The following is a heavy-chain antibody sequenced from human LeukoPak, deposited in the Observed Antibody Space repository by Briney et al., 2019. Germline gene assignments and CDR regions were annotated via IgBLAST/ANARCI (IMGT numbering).Heavy chain of an antibody. CDR3: TGNYYGSGSYADFDY. CDR1: GFTFSSYA. Sequence: PGGSLRLSCAASGFTFSSYAMGWVRQASGKGLEWVGRIRSTANGYATAYAASVKGRFTISRDDSKNTAYLQMDSLKTEDTAVYYCTGNYYGSGSYADFDYWGQGTLVTVSS. CDR2: IRSTANGYAT. J-gene: IGHJ4*02. V-gene: IGHV3-73*01. D-gene: IGHD3-10*01.